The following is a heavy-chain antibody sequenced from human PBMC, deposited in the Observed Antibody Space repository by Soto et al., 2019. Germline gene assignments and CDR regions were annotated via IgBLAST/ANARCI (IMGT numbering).Heavy chain of an antibody. CDR3: VRGSRRGLDY. V-gene: IGHV4-34*01. Sequence: PSETLSLTCAVQRGSFNDYYWGWIRQPPGKGLEWIGEINHSGSTTYSPSLMSRVTISVDTSKNQFSLKLNSVTAADTGVYYCVRGSRRGLDYWGQGTVVTVS. D-gene: IGHD3-16*01. J-gene: IGHJ4*02. CDR1: RGSFNDYY. CDR2: INHSGST.